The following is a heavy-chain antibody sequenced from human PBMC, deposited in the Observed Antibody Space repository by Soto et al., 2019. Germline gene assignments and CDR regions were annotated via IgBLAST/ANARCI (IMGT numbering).Heavy chain of an antibody. Sequence: GSLRLCCAASGFTFSNYAVTWVRQAPGKGLEWVSTISGSGGSTYYADSVKGRFTISRDNSKNTLYLQMNSLRAEDTAVYYCAKDQGSSWYEIDYWGQGTLVTVSS. CDR2: ISGSGGST. V-gene: IGHV3-23*01. CDR1: GFTFSNYA. D-gene: IGHD6-13*01. J-gene: IGHJ4*02. CDR3: AKDQGSSWYEIDY.